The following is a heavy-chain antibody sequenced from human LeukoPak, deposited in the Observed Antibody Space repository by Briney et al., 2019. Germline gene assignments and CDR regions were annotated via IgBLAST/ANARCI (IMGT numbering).Heavy chain of an antibody. D-gene: IGHD6-19*01. Sequence: GASVKVSCKASGYTFTSYDINWVRQATGQGLEWMGWMNPNSGDTGYAQKFQGRVTITRNTSISTAYMELNSLRSEDTAMYYCAIGAVGFDFWGQGTLVTVSS. V-gene: IGHV1-8*03. J-gene: IGHJ4*02. CDR1: GYTFTSYD. CDR2: MNPNSGDT. CDR3: AIGAVGFDF.